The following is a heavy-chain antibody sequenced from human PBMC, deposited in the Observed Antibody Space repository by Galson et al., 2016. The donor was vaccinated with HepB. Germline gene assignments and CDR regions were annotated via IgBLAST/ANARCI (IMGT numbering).Heavy chain of an antibody. CDR2: ISSSSGYI. V-gene: IGHV3-11*06. J-gene: IGHJ4*02. D-gene: IGHD3-10*01. CDR1: GFTFRDYY. Sequence: SLRLSCAGSGFTFRDYYMTWIRQAPGKGLEWVSSISSSSGYIYYADSVKGRFTISRDNAKNSLYLQMNSLRAEDTAVYYCARVPGVGELFPGYWGQGTLVTVSS. CDR3: ARVPGVGELFPGY.